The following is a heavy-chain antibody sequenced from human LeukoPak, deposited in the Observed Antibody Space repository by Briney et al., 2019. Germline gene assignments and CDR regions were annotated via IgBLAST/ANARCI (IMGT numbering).Heavy chain of an antibody. CDR2: ISYDGSHN. CDR3: AKDGNPHAFDI. CDR1: GFTFSGYG. Sequence: GGSLRLSCAASGFTFSGYGMHWVRQAPGKGLEWVAVISYDGSHNFHADSVKGRFTISRDKFKNTLYLQMNSLRAEDTAVYYCAKDGNPHAFDIWGQGTMVTVSS. J-gene: IGHJ3*02. V-gene: IGHV3-30*18. D-gene: IGHD4-23*01.